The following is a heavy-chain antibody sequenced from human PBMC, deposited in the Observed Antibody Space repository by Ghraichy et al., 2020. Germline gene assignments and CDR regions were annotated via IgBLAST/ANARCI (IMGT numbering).Heavy chain of an antibody. CDR2: INHSGST. V-gene: IGHV4-34*01. D-gene: IGHD3-22*01. J-gene: IGHJ6*02. Sequence: SETLSLTCAVYGGSFSGYYWSWIRQPPGKGLEWIGEINHSGSTNYNPSLKSRVTISVDTSKNQFSLELSSVTAADTAVYYCAREGSGGYYDSSGYSYLWAYYYYGMDVWGQGTTVTVSS. CDR1: GGSFSGYY. CDR3: AREGSGGYYDSSGYSYLWAYYYYGMDV.